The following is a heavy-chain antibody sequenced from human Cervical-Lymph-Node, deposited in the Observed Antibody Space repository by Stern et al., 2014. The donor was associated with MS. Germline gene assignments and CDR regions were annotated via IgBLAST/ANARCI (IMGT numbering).Heavy chain of an antibody. Sequence: EVQLVESGGGLVKPGGSLRLSCAASGFTFSSYSMNWVRQAPGKGLEWVSSISSSSSYIYYADSVKGRFTISRDNAKNSLYLQMNSLRAEDTAVYYCARDKVGATFPDEYYYYYGMDVWGQGTTVTVSS. J-gene: IGHJ6*02. D-gene: IGHD1-26*01. CDR2: ISSSSSYI. CDR1: GFTFSSYS. V-gene: IGHV3-21*01. CDR3: ARDKVGATFPDEYYYYYGMDV.